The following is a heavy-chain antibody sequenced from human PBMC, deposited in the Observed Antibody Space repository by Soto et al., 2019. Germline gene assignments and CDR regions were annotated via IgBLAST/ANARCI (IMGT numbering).Heavy chain of an antibody. J-gene: IGHJ5*02. Sequence: SETLSLTCTVSGGSISSYYWSWIRQPPGKGLEWIGYIYNSGNTKYNPSLKSRVTISVDTSKKQFSLRLRSVTAADTAVYYCARGVGCSWSPRGSNWFDPWGQGTLVTVSS. V-gene: IGHV4-59*01. CDR2: IYNSGNT. CDR1: GGSISSYY. D-gene: IGHD6-13*01. CDR3: ARGVGCSWSPRGSNWFDP.